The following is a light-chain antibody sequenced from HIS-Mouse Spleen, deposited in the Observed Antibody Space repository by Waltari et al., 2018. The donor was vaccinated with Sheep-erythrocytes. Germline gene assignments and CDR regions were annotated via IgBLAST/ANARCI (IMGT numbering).Light chain of an antibody. Sequence: SYELTQPPSVSVSPGQTASITCSGDKLGDKYACWYQQKPGQSPVLVIYQDGKRPSGIPGRFSGYNSGNTATLNISGTQAMDEADYYCQAWDSSTAVFGGGTKLTVL. J-gene: IGLJ2*01. CDR1: KLGDKY. CDR2: QDG. CDR3: QAWDSSTAV. V-gene: IGLV3-1*01.